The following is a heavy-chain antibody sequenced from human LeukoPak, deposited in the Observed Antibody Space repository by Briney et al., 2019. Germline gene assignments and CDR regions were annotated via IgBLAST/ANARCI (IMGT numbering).Heavy chain of an antibody. CDR1: AFTFRSYN. J-gene: IGHJ4*02. D-gene: IGHD3-3*01. Sequence: PGGSLRLSCAASAFTFRSYNMHWVRQAPGKGLEWVSYISTSSYYIYYADSVKGRFTISRDDAKNSLFLQMNSLRAEDTAIYYCARDDCWSSTGLIDSWGQGTLVTVSS. CDR2: ISTSSYYI. CDR3: ARDDCWSSTGLIDS. V-gene: IGHV3-21*01.